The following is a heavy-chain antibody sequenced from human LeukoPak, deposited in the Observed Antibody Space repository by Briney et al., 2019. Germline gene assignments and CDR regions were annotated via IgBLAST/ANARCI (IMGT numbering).Heavy chain of an antibody. Sequence: GESLKISCKGSGYSFTSYWIGWVRQMPGKGLEWMGILYPGDSDTRYSPSFQGQVTISADKSISTAYLQWSSLKASDTAMYYCARQRKYQLLSNYYYYMDVWGKGTTVTVSS. CDR3: ARQRKYQLLSNYYYYMDV. CDR1: GYSFTSYW. J-gene: IGHJ6*03. CDR2: LYPGDSDT. V-gene: IGHV5-51*01. D-gene: IGHD2-2*01.